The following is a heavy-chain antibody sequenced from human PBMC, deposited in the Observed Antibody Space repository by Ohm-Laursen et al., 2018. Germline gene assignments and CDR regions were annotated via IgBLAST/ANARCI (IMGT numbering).Heavy chain of an antibody. CDR1: GFTFSSYG. CDR3: ARDPVRGLTDY. CDR2: ISYDGSNK. V-gene: IGHV3-30*03. J-gene: IGHJ4*02. D-gene: IGHD3-16*01. Sequence: LRLSCTASGFTFSSYGMHWVRQAPGKGLEWVAVISYDGSNKYYADSVKGRFTISRDNSKNSLYLQMNSLRAEDTAVYHCARDPVRGLTDYWGQGTLVTVSS.